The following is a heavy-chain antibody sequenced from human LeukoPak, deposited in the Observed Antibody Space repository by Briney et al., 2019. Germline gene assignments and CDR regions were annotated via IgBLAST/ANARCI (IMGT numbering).Heavy chain of an antibody. D-gene: IGHD1-26*01. V-gene: IGHV3-69-1*01. CDR2: ISSSSYI. J-gene: IGHJ4*02. Sequence: GGSLRLSCAACGFPFSSYDMHWVRQAPGKGLEWVSSISSSSYIYYADSVKGRFTISRDNAKNSLYLQMNSLRAEDTAVYYCASTLVGALYFDYWGQGTLVTVSS. CDR1: GFPFSSYD. CDR3: ASTLVGALYFDY.